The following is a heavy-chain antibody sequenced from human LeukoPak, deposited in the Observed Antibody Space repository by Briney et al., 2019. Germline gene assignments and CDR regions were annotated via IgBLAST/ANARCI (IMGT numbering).Heavy chain of an antibody. V-gene: IGHV3-74*01. CDR3: ARDRRWVAAAGSDY. J-gene: IGHJ4*02. Sequence: GGSLRLSCAASGFTLSTYWMHWVRQPPGKGLVWVSTINSDGTTTTYTGSVKGRFTISRDNAKNSLYLQMNSLRAEDTAVYYCARDRRWVAAAGSDYWGQGTLVTVSS. CDR2: INSDGTTT. CDR1: GFTLSTYW. D-gene: IGHD6-13*01.